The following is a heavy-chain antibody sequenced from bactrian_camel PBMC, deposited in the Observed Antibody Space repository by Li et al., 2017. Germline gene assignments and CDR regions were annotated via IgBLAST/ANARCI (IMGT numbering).Heavy chain of an antibody. D-gene: IGHD1*01. Sequence: VQLVESGGGSVQAGGSLRLSCAFSGYTYSGHCMGWFRQGPGQQREGVANIHNDGRTYYADSVKGRFTISKDDAKYTLYLQMNNLEPEDTATYYCAAAISDLPVDVVATLGHWSFSYWGPGTQVTVS. CDR1: GYTYSGHC. CDR3: AAAISDLPVDVVATLGHWSFSY. V-gene: IGHV3S33*01. CDR2: IHNDGRT. J-gene: IGHJ4*01.